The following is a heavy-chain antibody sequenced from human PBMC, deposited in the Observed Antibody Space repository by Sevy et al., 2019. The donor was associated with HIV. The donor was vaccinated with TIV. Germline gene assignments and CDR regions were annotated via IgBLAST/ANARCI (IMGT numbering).Heavy chain of an antibody. CDR1: GGSFSGYF. CDR3: AGEGGDYDILTGYSPRYGMDV. V-gene: IGHV4-34*01. D-gene: IGHD3-9*01. CDR2: INHSGST. Sequence: SETLSLTCVVSGGSFSGYFWSWIRQPPGKGLEWIGEINHSGSTNYNPSLKGRVTISVDTSKNQFSLKLSSVTAADTAVYYCAGEGGDYDILTGYSPRYGMDVWGQGTTVTVSS. J-gene: IGHJ6*02.